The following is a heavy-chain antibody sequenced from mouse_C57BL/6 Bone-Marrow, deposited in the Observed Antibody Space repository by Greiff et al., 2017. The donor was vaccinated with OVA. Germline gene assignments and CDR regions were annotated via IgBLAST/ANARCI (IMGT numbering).Heavy chain of an antibody. CDR3: ARGWVLDH. J-gene: IGHJ2*01. Sequence: VKLQESGAELARPGASVKLSCKASGYTFTSYGISWVKQRTGQGLEWIGEIYPRSGNTYYNEKFKGKATLTADKSSSTAYMELRSLTSEDSAVYFCARGWVLDHWGQGTTLTVSS. V-gene: IGHV1-81*01. CDR1: GYTFTSYG. D-gene: IGHD1-1*02. CDR2: IYPRSGNT.